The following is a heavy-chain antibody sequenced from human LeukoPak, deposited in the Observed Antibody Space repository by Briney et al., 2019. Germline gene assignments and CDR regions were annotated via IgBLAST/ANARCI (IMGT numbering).Heavy chain of an antibody. CDR1: GFTFSSYA. CDR3: AKDPVGAKEFDY. V-gene: IGHV3-30*04. CDR2: ISYDGSNK. J-gene: IGHJ4*02. Sequence: GGSLRLSCAASGFTFSSYAMHWVRQAPGKGLEWVAVISYDGSNKYYADSVKGRFTISRDNSKNTLYLQMNSLRAEDTAVYYCAKDPVGAKEFDYWGQGTLVTVSS. D-gene: IGHD1-26*01.